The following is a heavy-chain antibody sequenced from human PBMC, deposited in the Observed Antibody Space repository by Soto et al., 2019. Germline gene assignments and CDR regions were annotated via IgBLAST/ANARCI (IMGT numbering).Heavy chain of an antibody. J-gene: IGHJ4*01. CDR2: VKSKTDGGTT. Sequence: GGSLRHSWAASDVAFTNTWINWFRQAPGKGLEWVGRVKSKTDGGTTDYAEPVKGRFAISGEDSNKMVWLQMKSLKIEDTGVYPSTPVSFRTLTVPRSXYWCHATLFSDS. V-gene: IGHV3-15*07. CDR1: DVAFTNTW. D-gene: IGHD1-1*01. CDR3: TPVSFRTLTVPRSXY.